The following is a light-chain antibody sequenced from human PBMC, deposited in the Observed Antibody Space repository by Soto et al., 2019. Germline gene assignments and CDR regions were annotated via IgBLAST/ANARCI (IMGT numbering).Light chain of an antibody. Sequence: QSALTQPASVSGSPGQSITISCTGTSRDVGSYNLVSWYQQHPGKAPKLIIYEVSKRPSGVSDRFSGYKSDNTASLTISGLQAEDEDDYYCCSYAGISAVMVFGGGTKVPVL. CDR2: EVS. V-gene: IGLV2-23*02. CDR3: CSYAGISAVMV. CDR1: SRDVGSYNL. J-gene: IGLJ2*01.